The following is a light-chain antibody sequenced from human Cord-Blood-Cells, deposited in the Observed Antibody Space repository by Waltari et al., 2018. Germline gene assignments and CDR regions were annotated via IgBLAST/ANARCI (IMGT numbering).Light chain of an antibody. CDR3: CSYAGSSTWV. J-gene: IGLJ3*02. Sequence: QSALTQPASVSGSPVQSITISCTRTSSDVGSYNLVSWYQQHQGKAPKLMIYEGSKRTDGVSIRFSGSNSGSTASLTISGLQAEDEADYYCCSYAGSSTWVFGGGTKLTVL. V-gene: IGLV2-23*01. CDR2: EGS. CDR1: SSDVGSYNL.